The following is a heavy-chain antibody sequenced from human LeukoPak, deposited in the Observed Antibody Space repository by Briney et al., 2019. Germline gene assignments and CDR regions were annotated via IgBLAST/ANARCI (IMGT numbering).Heavy chain of an antibody. CDR1: GFTFSSYA. D-gene: IGHD3-22*01. V-gene: IGHV3-23*01. CDR3: AKLTSGYYTKAPFDY. J-gene: IGHJ4*02. CDR2: ISGSGGGT. Sequence: GGSLRLSCAASGFTFSSYAMSWVRQAPGKGLEWVSVISGSGGGTYYADSVKGRFTISRDNSKNTLYLQMNSLRAEDTAVYYCAKLTSGYYTKAPFDYWGQGTLVTVSS.